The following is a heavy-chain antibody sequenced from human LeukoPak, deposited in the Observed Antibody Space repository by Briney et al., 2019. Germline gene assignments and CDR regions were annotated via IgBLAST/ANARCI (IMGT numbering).Heavy chain of an antibody. CDR2: ISSNGGST. J-gene: IGHJ4*02. Sequence: GGSLRLSCAASGFTFSSYAMHWVRQAPGKGLEYVSAISSNGGSTYYANSVKGRFTISRDNSKNTLYLQMGSLRAEDMAVYYCARIRYCSGGSCYYFDYWGQGTLVTVSS. D-gene: IGHD2-15*01. V-gene: IGHV3-64*01. CDR1: GFTFSSYA. CDR3: ARIRYCSGGSCYYFDY.